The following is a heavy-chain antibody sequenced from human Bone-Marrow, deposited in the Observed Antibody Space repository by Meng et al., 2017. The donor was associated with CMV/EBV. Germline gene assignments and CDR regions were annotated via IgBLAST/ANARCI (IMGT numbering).Heavy chain of an antibody. CDR1: GGSISSSSYY. CDR3: ARDWGTGTHSD. J-gene: IGHJ4*02. V-gene: IGHV4-39*02. D-gene: IGHD1-1*01. Sequence: SEPLSLTCTVSGGSISSSSYYWGWIRQPPGKGLEWIGSIYYSGSTYYNPSLKSRVTISVDTSKNQFSLKLSSVTAADTAVYYCARDWGTGTHSDWGQGTLVTVSS. CDR2: IYYSGST.